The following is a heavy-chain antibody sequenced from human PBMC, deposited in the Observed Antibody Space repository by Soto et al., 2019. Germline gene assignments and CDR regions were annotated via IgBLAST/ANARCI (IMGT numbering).Heavy chain of an antibody. CDR2: ISAYNGNT. V-gene: IGHV1-18*01. CDR3: ARDVDTAMVHYYYYGMDG. CDR1: GYTFTSYG. Sequence: ASVKVSCKASGYTFTSYGISWVRQAPGQGLEWMGWISAYNGNTNYAQKLQGRVTMTTDTSTSTAYMELRSLRSDDTAVYYCARDVDTAMVHYYYYGMDGWGQGTTVTVSS. J-gene: IGHJ6*02. D-gene: IGHD5-18*01.